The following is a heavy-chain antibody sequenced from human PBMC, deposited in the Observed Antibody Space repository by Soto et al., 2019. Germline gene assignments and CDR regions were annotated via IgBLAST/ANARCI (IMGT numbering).Heavy chain of an antibody. J-gene: IGHJ4*02. V-gene: IGHV1-18*01. D-gene: IGHD2-2*01. CDR1: GYSFISYG. CDR2: LSADDGQT. CDR3: ARWGYCSSTSCFNFDY. Sequence: QVQLVQSGSEVKKPGASVTVSCEASGYSFISYGISWVRQAPGQGLEWMGWLSADDGQTNYAQKFQGRVTMTTDTYTSTAYLGLRSLRSDDTAVYYCARWGYCSSTSCFNFDYWGQGTLVTVSS.